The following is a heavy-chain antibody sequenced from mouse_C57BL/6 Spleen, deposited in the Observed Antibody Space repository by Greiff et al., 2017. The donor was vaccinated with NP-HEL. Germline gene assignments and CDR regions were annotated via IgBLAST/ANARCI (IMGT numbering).Heavy chain of an antibody. J-gene: IGHJ3*01. CDR3: ARGTDDYDGGAWFAY. CDR1: GYTFPSYW. CDR2: IHPNSGST. D-gene: IGHD2-4*01. V-gene: IGHV1-64*01. Sequence: QVQLQQPGAELVKPGASVKLSCKASGYTFPSYWMHWVKQRPGQGLEWIGMIHPNSGSTNYNEKFKSKATLTVDKSSSTAYMQLSSLTSEDSAVYYCARGTDDYDGGAWFAYWGQGTLVTVSA.